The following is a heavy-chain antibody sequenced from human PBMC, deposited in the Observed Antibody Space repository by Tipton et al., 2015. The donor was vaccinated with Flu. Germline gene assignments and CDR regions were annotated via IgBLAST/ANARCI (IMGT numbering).Heavy chain of an antibody. CDR1: GGSISSNTYY. J-gene: IGHJ4*02. V-gene: IGHV4-39*07. CDR2: VYYSGSS. Sequence: LRLSCTVSGGSISSNTYYWGWIRQPPGKGLEWIGGVYYSGSSYYNPSLKSRVTISVDRSKNQFSLKLNSVSAADTAVYYCARGSAYTNTYFDSWGQATLVTVSS. CDR3: ARGSAYTNTYFDS. D-gene: IGHD6-19*01.